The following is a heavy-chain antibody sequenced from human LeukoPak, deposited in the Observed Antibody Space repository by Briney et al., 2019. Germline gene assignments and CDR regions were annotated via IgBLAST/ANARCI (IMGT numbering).Heavy chain of an antibody. D-gene: IGHD4-23*01. CDR1: GYTFIRYY. CDR2: VNPSGDST. CDR3: ARTHNDGARWWFDP. Sequence: GASVKVSCKGSGYTFIRYYIHWVRQAPGQGLEWMGIVNPSGDSTNYAQKFQGRVTMTRDTSTSTVYMELSSLRSEDTAVYYCARTHNDGARWWFDPWGQGTLVTVSS. J-gene: IGHJ5*02. V-gene: IGHV1-46*01.